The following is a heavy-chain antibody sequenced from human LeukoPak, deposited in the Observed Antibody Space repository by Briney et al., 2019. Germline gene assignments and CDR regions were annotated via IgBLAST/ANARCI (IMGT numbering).Heavy chain of an antibody. Sequence: SETLSLACIVSGGSISNSDYYWGWIRQPPGNGLEWIGSLHYSGITYYNPSLKSRVTISVDTSKNQFSLMLSSVTAADTAVYYCARFGITVVRGGKYYFDYWGQGTLVTVSS. J-gene: IGHJ4*02. CDR3: ARFGITVVRGGKYYFDY. D-gene: IGHD3-10*01. V-gene: IGHV4-39*01. CDR1: GGSISNSDYY. CDR2: LHYSGIT.